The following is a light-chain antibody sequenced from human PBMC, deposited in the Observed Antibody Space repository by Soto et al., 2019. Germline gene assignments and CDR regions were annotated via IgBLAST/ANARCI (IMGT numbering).Light chain of an antibody. CDR2: NNN. CDR1: SSNIGSNY. J-gene: IGLJ2*01. V-gene: IGLV1-47*02. Sequence: QPVLTQPPSASGTPGQRVTISCSGSSSNIGSNYVYWYQQLPGTAPKLLIYNNNQRPSGVPDRFSGSKSGTSASLAISGLRSDDEADYYCAVWDDSLSGPVFGGGTKVTVL. CDR3: AVWDDSLSGPV.